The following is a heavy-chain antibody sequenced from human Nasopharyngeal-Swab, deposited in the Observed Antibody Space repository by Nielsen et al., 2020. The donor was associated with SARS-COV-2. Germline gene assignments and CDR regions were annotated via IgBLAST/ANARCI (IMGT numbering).Heavy chain of an antibody. CDR3: AKDYIRRGSN. CDR1: GFTFSSYA. CDR2: ISGGTGGT. D-gene: IGHD2-15*01. Sequence: GGSLRLSCAASGFTFSSYAMSWVRQAPGKGLERVSAISGGTGGTFYADSAKGRFTISRDNSKNTLFLQMNSLRAEDTAVYYCAKDYIRRGSNWGQGTLVTVSS. J-gene: IGHJ4*02. V-gene: IGHV3-23*01.